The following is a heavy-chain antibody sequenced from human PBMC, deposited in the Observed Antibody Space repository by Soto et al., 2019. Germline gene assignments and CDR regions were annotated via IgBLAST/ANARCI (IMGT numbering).Heavy chain of an antibody. CDR3: VRAPYDYGLYWYFDR. Sequence: EVQLVESGGGLVQPGGSRRLSWAASGFTFSRSDMPWARQAIGKGLEWVSAIGTDGDTYYPGSVKGRFTISRENARNSLYLQLNSLRAEDTAVYYCVRAPYDYGLYWYFDRWGRGTLVTVSS. CDR1: GFTFSRSD. CDR2: IGTDGDT. D-gene: IGHD4-17*01. V-gene: IGHV3-13*01. J-gene: IGHJ2*01.